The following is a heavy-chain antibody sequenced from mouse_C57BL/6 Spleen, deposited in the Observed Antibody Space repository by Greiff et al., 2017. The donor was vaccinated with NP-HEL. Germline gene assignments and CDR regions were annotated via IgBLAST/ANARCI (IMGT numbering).Heavy chain of an antibody. D-gene: IGHD1-1*01. J-gene: IGHJ2*01. CDR2: IDPETGGT. CDR3: TRSSTTVGFDY. Sequence: VHLVESGAELVRPGASVTLSCKASGYTFTDYEMHWVKQTPVHGLEWIGAIDPETGGTAYNQKFKGKAILTADKSSSTAYMELRSLTSEDSAVYYCTRSSTTVGFDYWGQGTTLTVSS. CDR1: GYTFTDYE. V-gene: IGHV1-15*01.